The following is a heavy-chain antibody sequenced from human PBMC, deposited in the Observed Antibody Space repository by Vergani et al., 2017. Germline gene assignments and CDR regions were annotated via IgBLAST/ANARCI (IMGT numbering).Heavy chain of an antibody. CDR2: INPSGGST. D-gene: IGHD2-2*01. CDR1: GYTFTSYY. Sequence: QVQLVQSGAEVKKPGASVKVSCKASGYTFTSYYMHWVRQAPGQGLEWMGIINPSGGSTSYAQKFQGRVTMTRDTSTSTVYMELSRLRSDDTAVYYCARDCSSTSFEDYYYYGMDVWGQGTTVTVSS. J-gene: IGHJ6*02. CDR3: ARDCSSTSFEDYYYYGMDV. V-gene: IGHV1-46*01.